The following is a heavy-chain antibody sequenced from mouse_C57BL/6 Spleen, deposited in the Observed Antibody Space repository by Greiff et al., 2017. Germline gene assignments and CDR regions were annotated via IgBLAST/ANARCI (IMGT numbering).Heavy chain of an antibody. CDR2: ISSGSSTI. Sequence: EVKLMESGGGLVKPGGSLKLSCAASGFTFSDYGMHWVRQAPEKGLEWVAYISSGSSTIYYADTVKGRFTISRDNAKNTLFLQMTSLRSEDTAMYYGAKGLLRKGAMDYWGQGTSVTVSS. D-gene: IGHD1-1*01. CDR1: GFTFSDYG. CDR3: AKGLLRKGAMDY. J-gene: IGHJ4*01. V-gene: IGHV5-17*01.